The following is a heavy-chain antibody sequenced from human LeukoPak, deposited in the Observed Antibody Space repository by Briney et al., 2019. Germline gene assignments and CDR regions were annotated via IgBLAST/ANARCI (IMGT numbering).Heavy chain of an antibody. CDR2: IIPIFGTA. Sequence: GASVKVSCKASGGTFSSYAISWVRQAPGQGLEWMGRIIPIFGTANYAQKFQGRVTITTDESTSTAYMELSSLRSEDMAVYYCARDGLVAAAGKDYYYYMDVWGKGTTVTVSS. CDR1: GGTFSSYA. J-gene: IGHJ6*03. CDR3: ARDGLVAAAGKDYYYYMDV. D-gene: IGHD6-13*01. V-gene: IGHV1-69*05.